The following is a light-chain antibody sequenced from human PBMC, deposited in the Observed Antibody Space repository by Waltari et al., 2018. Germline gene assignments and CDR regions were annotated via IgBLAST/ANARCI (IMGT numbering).Light chain of an antibody. CDR1: QSISSW. J-gene: IGKJ1*01. CDR3: QQSNSYQGT. V-gene: IGKV1-5*03. Sequence: DIQMTQSPSTLSPSVGDRVTIPCRASQSISSWLAWYQQKPGKAPKLLIYKASSLESGVPSRFSGSGSGTEFTLTISSLQPDDFATYYCQQSNSYQGTFGQGTKVEIK. CDR2: KAS.